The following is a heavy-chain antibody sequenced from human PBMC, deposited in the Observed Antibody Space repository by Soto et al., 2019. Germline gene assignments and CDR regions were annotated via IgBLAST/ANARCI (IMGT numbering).Heavy chain of an antibody. CDR2: ISYDGSNK. CDR3: ASDCSGGSCYSGVSYYYGMDV. J-gene: IGHJ6*02. Sequence: QVQLVESGGGVVQPGRSLRLSCAASGFTFSSYAMHWVRQAPGKGLEWVAVISYDGSNKYYADSVKGRFTISRDNSKITLYLQMNSLRAEDTAVYYCASDCSGGSCYSGVSYYYGMDVWGRGTTVTVSS. V-gene: IGHV3-30-3*01. CDR1: GFTFSSYA. D-gene: IGHD2-15*01.